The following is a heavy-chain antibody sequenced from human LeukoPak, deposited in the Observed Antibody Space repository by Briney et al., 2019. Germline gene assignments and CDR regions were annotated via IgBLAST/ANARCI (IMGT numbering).Heavy chain of an antibody. J-gene: IGHJ4*02. CDR1: GFTFSSYW. CDR2: INRDGSST. CDR3: SRGTTGPTYYFDF. D-gene: IGHD1-1*01. V-gene: IGHV3-74*01. Sequence: GGSLRLSCPLSGFTFSSYWMHWVRHAPGRGLVWVSRINRDGSSTYYADSVKGRFTISRDNAKNTLYLQMNSLSAEDTAVYYCSRGTTGPTYYFDFWRQGTLVTVSS.